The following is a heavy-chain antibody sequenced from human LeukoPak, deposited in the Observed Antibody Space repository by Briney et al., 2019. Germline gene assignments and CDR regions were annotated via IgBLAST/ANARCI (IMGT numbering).Heavy chain of an antibody. CDR3: GRELDWLPTLDY. D-gene: IGHD3-9*01. Sequence: PGGSLRLSCAASGFTFSGYWMHWVRQGPGKGLVWVSRINSDGSSTRYADSVKGRFTISRDNAKNTLYLQMNSLRAEDTAVYYCGRELDWLPTLDYWGQGTLVTVSS. J-gene: IGHJ4*02. CDR2: INSDGSST. CDR1: GFTFSGYW. V-gene: IGHV3-74*01.